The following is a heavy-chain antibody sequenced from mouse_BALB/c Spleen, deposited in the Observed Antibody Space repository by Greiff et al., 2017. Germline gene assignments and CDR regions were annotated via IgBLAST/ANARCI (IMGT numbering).Heavy chain of an antibody. D-gene: IGHD1-1*01. J-gene: IGHJ1*01. Sequence: EVQRVESGGGLVKPGGSLKLSCAASGFAFSSYDMSWVRQTPEKRLEWVAYISSGGGSTYYPDTVKGRFTISRDNAKNTLYLQMSSLKSEDTAMYYCARQGSYGYFDVWGAGTTVTVSS. CDR1: GFAFSSYD. CDR2: ISSGGGST. CDR3: ARQGSYGYFDV. V-gene: IGHV5-12-1*01.